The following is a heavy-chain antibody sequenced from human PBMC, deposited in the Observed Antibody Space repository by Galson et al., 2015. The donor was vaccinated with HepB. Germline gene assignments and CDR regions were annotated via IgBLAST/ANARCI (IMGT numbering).Heavy chain of an antibody. V-gene: IGHV1-69*13. CDR3: AREGSDIVVVPAAMRHVYYFDY. D-gene: IGHD2-2*01. Sequence: SVKVSCQASGGTFSSYAISWVRQAPGQGLEWMGGIIPIFGTANYAQKFQGRVTITADESTSTAYMELSSLRSEDTAVYYCAREGSDIVVVPAAMRHVYYFDYWGQGTLVTVSS. CDR2: IIPIFGTA. J-gene: IGHJ4*02. CDR1: GGTFSSYA.